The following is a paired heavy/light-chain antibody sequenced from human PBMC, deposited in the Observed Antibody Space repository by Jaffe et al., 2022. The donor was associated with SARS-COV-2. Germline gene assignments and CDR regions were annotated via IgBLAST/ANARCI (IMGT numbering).Light chain of an antibody. Sequence: DIQMTQSPSSVSASVGDSVTITCRASQGISSWLAWYQQKPGKAPKLLIFAASSLQSGVPSRFSGSGSGTAFTLNISSLQPEDFATYHCQQGNSFPLAFGGGTKVEIK. J-gene: IGKJ4*01. CDR1: QGISSW. CDR3: QQGNSFPLA. V-gene: IGKV1-12*01. CDR2: AAS.
Heavy chain of an antibody. Sequence: QVQLVQSGAEVKKPGASVKVSCKASGYTFVSYGFTWVRQAPGQGLEWMGWISAYNGYTNYAQKFQGRVTMTTDTSTSTAYMELRSLRSDDTAVYYCARGRQQLAYNWFDPWGQGTLVTVSS. CDR1: GYTFVSYG. CDR2: ISAYNGYT. D-gene: IGHD6-13*01. CDR3: ARGRQQLAYNWFDP. J-gene: IGHJ5*02. V-gene: IGHV1-18*01.